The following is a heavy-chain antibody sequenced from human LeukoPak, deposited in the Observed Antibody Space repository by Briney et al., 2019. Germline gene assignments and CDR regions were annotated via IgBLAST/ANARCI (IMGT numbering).Heavy chain of an antibody. Sequence: GRSLRLSCAASGFTFSRHGMHWVRQAPGKGLEWVAVISDDGRTEYYADSVRGRFTISRDNSKNTVSLQMNSLREDDTAVFYCTKEGATGSRYNFDFWGQGTLVTVSS. CDR3: TKEGATGSRYNFDF. J-gene: IGHJ4*02. D-gene: IGHD2-15*01. V-gene: IGHV3-30*18. CDR1: GFTFSRHG. CDR2: ISDDGRTE.